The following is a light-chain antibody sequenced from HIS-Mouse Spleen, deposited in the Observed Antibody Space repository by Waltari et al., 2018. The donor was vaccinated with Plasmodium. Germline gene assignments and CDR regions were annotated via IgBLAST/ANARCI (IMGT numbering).Light chain of an antibody. CDR3: SSYAGSNNLV. CDR2: DVS. J-gene: IGLJ2*01. V-gene: IGLV2-8*01. CDR1: RRYVGGYHY. Sequence: QSALTQPPSASGSPGQSVTLSCPATRRYVGGYHYVPWYQQHPGKAPKLMIYDVSKRPSGVPDRFSGSKAGNTASLTVSGLQAEDEADYYCSSYAGSNNLVFGGGTKLTVL.